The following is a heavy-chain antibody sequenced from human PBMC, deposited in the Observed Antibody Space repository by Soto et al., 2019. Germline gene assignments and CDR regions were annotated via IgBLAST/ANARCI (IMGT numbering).Heavy chain of an antibody. J-gene: IGHJ6*02. V-gene: IGHV1-18*01. CDR3: AREIAAAGLSDYYYGMDV. Sequence: ASVKVSCKASGYTFTSYGISWVRQAPGQGLEWMGWISGYNGNTNYAQKLQGRVTMTTDTSTSTAYMELRSLRSDDTAVYYCAREIAAAGLSDYYYGMDVCGQGTTVTVSS. CDR1: GYTFTSYG. D-gene: IGHD6-13*01. CDR2: ISGYNGNT.